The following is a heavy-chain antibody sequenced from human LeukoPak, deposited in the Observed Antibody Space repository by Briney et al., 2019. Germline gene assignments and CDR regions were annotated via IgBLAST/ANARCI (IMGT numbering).Heavy chain of an antibody. J-gene: IGHJ4*02. CDR2: IRYDGSNK. CDR1: GFTFSSYG. CDR3: AKDYIVVVPAAIPGNDY. D-gene: IGHD2-2*01. V-gene: IGHV3-30*02. Sequence: GGSLRLSCAASGFTFSSYGMHWVRQAPGKGLEWVAFIRYDGSNKHYADSVKGRFTISRDNSKNTLYLQMNSLRAEDTAVYYCAKDYIVVVPAAIPGNDYWGQGTLVTVSS.